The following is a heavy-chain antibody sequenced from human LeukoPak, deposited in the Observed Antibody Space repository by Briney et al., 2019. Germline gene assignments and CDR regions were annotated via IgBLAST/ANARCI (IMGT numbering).Heavy chain of an antibody. CDR2: MNQDGSAI. D-gene: IGHD6-19*01. V-gene: IGHV3-7*01. Sequence: GGSLRLSCAASGFSFSSYEMNWVRQAPGKGLERVAHMNQDGSAIYSIDSVKGRFTISRDNDKNSLYLHMSGLTVADTAVYYCARTVPGHPDDYFDYWGQGTLVTVSS. J-gene: IGHJ4*02. CDR1: GFSFSSYE. CDR3: ARTVPGHPDDYFDY.